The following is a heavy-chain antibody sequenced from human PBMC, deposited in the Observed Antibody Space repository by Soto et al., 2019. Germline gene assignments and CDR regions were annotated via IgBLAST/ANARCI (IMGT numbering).Heavy chain of an antibody. CDR3: ARDRDVVVPADNWFDP. CDR2: IRNSGST. V-gene: IGHV4-4*08. J-gene: IGHJ5*02. D-gene: IGHD2-2*01. CDR1: GGSIRSYC. Sequence: PSETLSLTCTVSGGSIRSYCWTWIRQPPGEGLEWIGEIRNSGSTNYNPSLKSRVTISRDTAKNSLYLQMNSLRAEDTAVYYCARDRDVVVPADNWFDPWGQGTLVTVSS.